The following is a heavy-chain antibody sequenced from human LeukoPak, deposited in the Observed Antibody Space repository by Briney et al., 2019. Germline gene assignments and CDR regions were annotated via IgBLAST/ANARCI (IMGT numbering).Heavy chain of an antibody. J-gene: IGHJ4*02. Sequence: KSSETLSLTCSVSGGSITFYYWNWIRKPAGKGLEWIGRIHTSGTTNYNPSLKSRVTISIDTSQKKFSLNFTSVTAADTAVYYCASSSWKKTFDYWGQGALVTVSS. CDR2: IHTSGTT. CDR3: ASSSWKKTFDY. D-gene: IGHD1-1*01. V-gene: IGHV4-4*07. CDR1: GGSITFYY.